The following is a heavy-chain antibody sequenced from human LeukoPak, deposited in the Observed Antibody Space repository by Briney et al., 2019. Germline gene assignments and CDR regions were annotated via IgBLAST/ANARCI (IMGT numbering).Heavy chain of an antibody. CDR3: ARDDGDL. Sequence: GGSLRLSCADSGFTFRGYWMKWVRQAPGQGLEWVASIKEDGREKFYVDSLKGRFTISRDDAKNSLYLQMDSLRVEDTAVYYCARDDGDLWGQGTLVTVYS. CDR1: GFTFRGYW. CDR2: IKEDGREK. J-gene: IGHJ4*02. V-gene: IGHV3-7*01.